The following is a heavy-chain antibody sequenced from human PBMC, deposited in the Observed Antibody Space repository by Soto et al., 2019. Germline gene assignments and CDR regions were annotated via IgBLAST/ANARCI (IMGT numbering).Heavy chain of an antibody. CDR2: ISAYNGNT. J-gene: IGHJ4*02. Sequence: QVQLVQSGAEGKKPGASVKVSCKTSGYTFSNYGINWVRQAPGQGLEWMGWISAYNGNTNFAQKLQGRVSLTTDTSSTTAYMELRSRTSDDTAVYYCARDLVPGYTGFSDYWGQGTLVTVSS. D-gene: IGHD5-12*01. CDR3: ARDLVPGYTGFSDY. V-gene: IGHV1-18*01. CDR1: GYTFSNYG.